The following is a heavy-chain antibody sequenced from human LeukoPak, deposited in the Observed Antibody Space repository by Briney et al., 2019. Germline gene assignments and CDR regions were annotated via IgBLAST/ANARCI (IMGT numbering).Heavy chain of an antibody. CDR3: ATHKMVRGPLQNAKYGMDV. D-gene: IGHD3-10*01. CDR2: FDPEDGET. Sequence: ASVKVSCKVSGYALTELSMHWVRQAPGKGLEWMGGFDPEDGETIYAQKFQGRVTMTEDTSTDTAYMELSSLRSEDTAVYYCATHKMVRGPLQNAKYGMDVWGQGTTVTVSS. V-gene: IGHV1-24*01. J-gene: IGHJ6*02. CDR1: GYALTELS.